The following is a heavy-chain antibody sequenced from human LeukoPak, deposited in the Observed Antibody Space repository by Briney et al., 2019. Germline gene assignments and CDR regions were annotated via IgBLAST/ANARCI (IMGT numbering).Heavy chain of an antibody. V-gene: IGHV4-59*01. D-gene: IGHD2-21*02. CDR2: IYSSGST. Sequence: SETLSLTCTVSGGSISNYYWSWLRQPPGKGLEWIGYIYSSGSTNYNPSLKSRVTISVDTSKNQFSLKLSSVTAADTAVYYCARFAYCGGHCWYYFDYWGQGSLVTVSS. J-gene: IGHJ4*02. CDR1: GGSISNYY. CDR3: ARFAYCGGHCWYYFDY.